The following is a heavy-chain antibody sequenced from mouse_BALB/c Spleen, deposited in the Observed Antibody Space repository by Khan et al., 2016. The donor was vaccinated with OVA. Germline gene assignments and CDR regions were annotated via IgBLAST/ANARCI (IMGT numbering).Heavy chain of an antibody. J-gene: IGHJ3*01. Sequence: QVQLQQSGAELVRPGASVKLSCEASGYTFTSYWMNWVKQSPEQGLEWIGRIDPYDSETHYNQNFKDKAILTVDKSSSTAYMQLSSLTTEDSAVYYCASNLIAYWGQGTLVTVSS. CDR3: ASNLIAY. D-gene: IGHD6-1*01. CDR1: GYTFTSYW. CDR2: IDPYDSET. V-gene: IGHV1-74*01.